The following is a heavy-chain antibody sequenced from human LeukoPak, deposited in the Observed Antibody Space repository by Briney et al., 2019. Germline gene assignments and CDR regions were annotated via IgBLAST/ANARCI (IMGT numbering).Heavy chain of an antibody. CDR1: GGTFSSYA. CDR3: ARGGPRDTVVVPAAKINWFDP. J-gene: IGHJ5*02. D-gene: IGHD2-2*01. CDR2: INPNSGGT. Sequence: ASVKVSCKASGGTFSSYAISWVRQAPGQGLEWMGWINPNSGGTNYAQKFQGRVTMTRDTSISTAYMELSRLRSDDTAVYYCARGGPRDTVVVPAAKINWFDPWGQGTLVTVSS. V-gene: IGHV1-2*02.